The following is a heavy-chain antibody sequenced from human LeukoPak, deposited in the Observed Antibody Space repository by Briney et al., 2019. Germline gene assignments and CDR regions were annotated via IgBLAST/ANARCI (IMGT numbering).Heavy chain of an antibody. CDR2: IYIGGST. J-gene: IGHJ4*02. V-gene: IGHV3-53*01. CDR1: GFTFSSNY. D-gene: IGHD3-3*01. Sequence: PGGSLRLSCAASGFTFSSNYMSWVRQAPGKGLEWVSVIYIGGSTYYADSGKGRFTISRENCKNTLYLQINRLRAEDTDVHYCARDKRNLWRGEVGYFDYWGQATLATVSS. CDR3: ARDKRNLWRGEVGYFDY.